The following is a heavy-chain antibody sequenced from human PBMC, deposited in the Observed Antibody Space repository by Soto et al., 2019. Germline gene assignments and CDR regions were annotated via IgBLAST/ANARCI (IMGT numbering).Heavy chain of an antibody. D-gene: IGHD2-2*03. V-gene: IGHV3-7*03. CDR2: IKQDGSEK. CDR1: GFTFSSYW. J-gene: IGHJ4*02. CDR3: ARDSPLVMDIVVVPAAIYYGSGSYDY. Sequence: GGSLRLSCAASGFTFSSYWMSWVRQAPGKGLEWVANIKQDGSEKYYVDSVKGRFTISRDNAKNSLYLQMNSLRAEDTAVYYFARDSPLVMDIVVVPAAIYYGSGSYDYWGQGTLVTVSS.